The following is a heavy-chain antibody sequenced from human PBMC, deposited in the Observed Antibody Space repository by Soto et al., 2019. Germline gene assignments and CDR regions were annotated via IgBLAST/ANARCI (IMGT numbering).Heavy chain of an antibody. J-gene: IGHJ6*02. CDR3: ARTLLQQNFRPYYYYGMDV. Sequence: PSETLSLTCTVSGGSISSGGYYWSWIRQHPGKGLEWIGYIYYSGSTNYNPSLKSRVTISVDTSKNQFSLKLSSVTAADTAVYYCARTLLQQNFRPYYYYGMDVWGQGTTVTVSS. CDR1: GGSISSGGYY. V-gene: IGHV4-61*08. D-gene: IGHD1-26*01. CDR2: IYYSGST.